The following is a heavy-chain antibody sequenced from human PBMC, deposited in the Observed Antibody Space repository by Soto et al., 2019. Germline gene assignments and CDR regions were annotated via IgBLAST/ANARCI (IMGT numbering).Heavy chain of an antibody. J-gene: IGHJ4*02. CDR2: INHSGST. D-gene: IGHD1-7*01. Sequence: PSETLSLTCAVYGGSFSGYYWSWIRQPPGKGLEWIGEINHSGSTNYNPSLKSRVAISVDTSKNQFSLKLSSVTAADTAVYYCARGGGYNWNYGYWGQGTLVTVSS. CDR1: GGSFSGYY. CDR3: ARGGGYNWNYGY. V-gene: IGHV4-34*01.